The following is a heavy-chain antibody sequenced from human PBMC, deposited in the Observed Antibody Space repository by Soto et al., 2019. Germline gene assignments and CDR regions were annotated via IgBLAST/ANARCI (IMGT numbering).Heavy chain of an antibody. CDR1: GGSISSGGYS. CDR3: ASYGDYVDC. Sequence: SETLSLTCAVSGGSISSGGYSWSWIRQPPGKGLEWIGYIYHSGSTNYNPSLKSRVTISVDTSKNQFSLKLSSVTAADTAVYYCASYGDYVDCWGQGTLVTVSS. J-gene: IGHJ4*02. CDR2: IYHSGST. D-gene: IGHD4-17*01. V-gene: IGHV4-30-2*01.